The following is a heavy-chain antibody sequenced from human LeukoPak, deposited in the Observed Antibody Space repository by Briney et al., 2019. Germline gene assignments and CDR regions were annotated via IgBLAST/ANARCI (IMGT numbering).Heavy chain of an antibody. CDR2: IYPGDSDT. Sequence: GASLQISCKGSGSSFTSYWIGWVRQLPGKGLEWMGIIYPGDSDTRYSPSFQGQVTISADKSISTAYLQWSSLKASDTAMYYCARNYGSGTFDIWGQGTMVTVSS. V-gene: IGHV5-51*01. J-gene: IGHJ3*02. CDR3: ARNYGSGTFDI. D-gene: IGHD3-10*01. CDR1: GSSFTSYW.